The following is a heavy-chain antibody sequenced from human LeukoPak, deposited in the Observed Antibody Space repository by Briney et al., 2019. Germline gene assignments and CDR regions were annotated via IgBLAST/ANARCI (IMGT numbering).Heavy chain of an antibody. D-gene: IGHD1-7*01. Sequence: GGSLRLSCAVSGFTFSSYEMNWVRHAPGKGLEWVSYISSSGSNIYYADSVKGRFTISRDNAKNSLYLQMNSLRAEDTAVYYCARSDNWNSIPFDYWGQGTLVTVSS. CDR1: GFTFSSYE. J-gene: IGHJ4*02. V-gene: IGHV3-48*03. CDR3: ARSDNWNSIPFDY. CDR2: ISSSGSNI.